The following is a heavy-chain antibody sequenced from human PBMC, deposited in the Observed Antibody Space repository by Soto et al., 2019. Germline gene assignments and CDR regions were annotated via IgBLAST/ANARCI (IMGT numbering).Heavy chain of an antibody. Sequence: EVQLVESGGGLVQPGGSLRLSCAASGFTFTSHAIHWVRQAPGKGLESVSSMTSNGDRADYANSVKGRFTVSRDESKNTLYLQMDSLRTDDMAVYYCARERGEYTSGWYDYWGQGTLVTVSS. J-gene: IGHJ4*02. CDR2: MTSNGDRA. CDR3: ARERGEYTSGWYDY. D-gene: IGHD6-19*01. CDR1: GFTFTSHA. V-gene: IGHV3-64*01.